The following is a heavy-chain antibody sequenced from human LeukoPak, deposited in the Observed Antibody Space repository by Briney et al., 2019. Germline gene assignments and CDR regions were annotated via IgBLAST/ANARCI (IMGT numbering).Heavy chain of an antibody. CDR2: ITHSGST. CDR3: ARGYYGSGSHCCHMDV. D-gene: IGHD3-10*01. J-gene: IGHJ6*03. V-gene: IGHV4-34*01. Sequence: SETLSLTCAVYVGSFSGYYWSWIRQPPGKGLEWIGEITHSGSTNYNSSLKSRVTISVDTSKNQFSLKLSSVTAADTAVYYCARGYYGSGSHCCHMDVWGKGTTITVS. CDR1: VGSFSGYY.